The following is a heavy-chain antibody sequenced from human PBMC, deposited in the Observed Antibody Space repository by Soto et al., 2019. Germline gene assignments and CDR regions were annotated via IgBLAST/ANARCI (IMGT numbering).Heavy chain of an antibody. CDR2: IYHSGST. CDR1: GYSISSGYY. D-gene: IGHD6-6*01. Sequence: SETLSLTCAVSGYSISSGYYWGWIRQPPGKGLEWIGSIYHSGSTYYNPSLKSRVTISVDTSKNQFSLKLSSVTAADTAVYYCARGVAAHDNWFDPWGQGTLVTVSS. J-gene: IGHJ5*02. V-gene: IGHV4-38-2*01. CDR3: ARGVAAHDNWFDP.